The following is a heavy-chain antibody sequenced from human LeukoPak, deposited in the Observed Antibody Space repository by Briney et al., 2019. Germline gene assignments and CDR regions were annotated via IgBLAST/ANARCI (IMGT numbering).Heavy chain of an antibody. CDR3: ARVVLDYYDSSGYHDY. Sequence: PGGSLRLSCAASGFTVSSNYMSWVRQAPGKGLEWVSVIYSGGSTYYADSVKGRFTISRDNSKNTLYLQMNSLRAEDTAVYYCARVVLDYYDSSGYHDYWGQGTLVTVSS. J-gene: IGHJ4*02. CDR2: IYSGGST. CDR1: GFTVSSNY. D-gene: IGHD3-22*01. V-gene: IGHV3-53*01.